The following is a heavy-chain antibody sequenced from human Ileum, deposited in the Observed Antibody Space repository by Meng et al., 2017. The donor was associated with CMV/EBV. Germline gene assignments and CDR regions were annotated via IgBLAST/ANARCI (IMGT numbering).Heavy chain of an antibody. V-gene: IGHV3-64*02. CDR3: ARDRGSYPYYFDY. Sequence: GASLKISCAASGFTFSSYAMHWVRQAPGKGLEYVSAISTNGGSTYYADSVKGRFTISGDNSKNTRYLQMGSLRAEDMAVYYCARDRGSYPYYFDYWGQVTLVTVSS. CDR2: ISTNGGST. CDR1: GFTFSSYA. D-gene: IGHD1-26*01. J-gene: IGHJ4*02.